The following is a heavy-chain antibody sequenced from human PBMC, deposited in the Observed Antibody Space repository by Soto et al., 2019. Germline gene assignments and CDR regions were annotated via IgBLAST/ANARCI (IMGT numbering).Heavy chain of an antibody. CDR2: IFYIGST. Sequence: SETLSLTCSVSGGSISSYYWSWIRQPPGKGLEWIGYIFYIGSTNYNPSLKSRLTISVDTTKNQISLKLSSVTAADTAVYYCARTKAYVDYYDYWGQGTLVTVSS. J-gene: IGHJ4*02. CDR1: GGSISSYY. CDR3: ARTKAYVDYYDY. V-gene: IGHV4-59*01. D-gene: IGHD3-16*01.